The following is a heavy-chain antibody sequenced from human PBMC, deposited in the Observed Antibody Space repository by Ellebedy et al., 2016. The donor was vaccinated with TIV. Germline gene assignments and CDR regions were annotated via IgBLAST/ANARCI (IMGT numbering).Heavy chain of an antibody. Sequence: ASVKVSCKASGYTFTGYYMHWVRQAPGQGLEWMGWINPNSGGTNYAQKFQGRVTMTRDTSISTAYMELSSLRSEDTAVYYCAADRDSYGPNYYFDYWGQGTLVTVSS. J-gene: IGHJ4*02. V-gene: IGHV1-2*02. CDR3: AADRDSYGPNYYFDY. D-gene: IGHD5-18*01. CDR1: GYTFTGYY. CDR2: INPNSGGT.